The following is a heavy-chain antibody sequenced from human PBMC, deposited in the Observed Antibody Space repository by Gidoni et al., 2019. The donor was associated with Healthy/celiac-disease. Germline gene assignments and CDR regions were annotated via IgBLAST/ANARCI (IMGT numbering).Heavy chain of an antibody. V-gene: IGHV3-74*01. J-gene: IGHJ5*02. Sequence: EVQLVESGGGLVQPGGSLRLSCAASGFTFSSYWMHWVRQAPGKGLVWVSRINSDGSSTSYADSVKGRFTISRDNAKNTLYLQMNSLRAEDTAVYYCARDRGKDIVTNWFDPWGQGTLVTVSS. D-gene: IGHD5-12*01. CDR3: ARDRGKDIVTNWFDP. CDR2: INSDGSST. CDR1: GFTFSSYW.